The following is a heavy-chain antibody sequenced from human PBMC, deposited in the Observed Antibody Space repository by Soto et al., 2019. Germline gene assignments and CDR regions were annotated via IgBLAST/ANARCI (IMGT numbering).Heavy chain of an antibody. CDR3: TISNWGGWYAFDI. V-gene: IGHV3-49*03. CDR1: GFTFGDYA. J-gene: IGHJ3*02. CDR2: IRRNAYGGTT. Sequence: GGSLRLSCTASGFTFGDYAMSWFRQAPGKGLEWVGFIRRNAYGGTTEYAASVKGRFTISRDDSKSIAYLQMNSLKTEATAVYYCTISNWGGWYAFDIWGQGTMVTVSS. D-gene: IGHD7-27*01.